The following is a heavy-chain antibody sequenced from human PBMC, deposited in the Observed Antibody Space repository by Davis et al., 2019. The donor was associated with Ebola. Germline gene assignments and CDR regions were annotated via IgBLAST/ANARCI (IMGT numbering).Heavy chain of an antibody. CDR1: GFTVTSDQ. CDR2: IYGGGSGRT. D-gene: IGHD5-18*01. V-gene: IGHV3-66*01. CDR3: VPGTWI. J-gene: IGHJ4*02. Sequence: PGGSLRLSCAASGFTVTSDQMSWVRQAPGKGLEWVSVIYGGGSGRTYYEDSMKGRFTISRDRAKNLLYLQVSSLRVDDTAIYYCVPGTWIRGQGTLVTVSS.